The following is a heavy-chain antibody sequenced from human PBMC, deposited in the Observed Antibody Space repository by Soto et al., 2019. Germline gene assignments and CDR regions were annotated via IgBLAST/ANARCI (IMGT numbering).Heavy chain of an antibody. J-gene: IGHJ6*03. V-gene: IGHV4-34*01. CDR1: GGSFSGYY. Sequence: SETLSLTCAVYGGSFSGYYWSWIRQPPGKGLEWIGEINHSGSTNYNPSLKSRVTISVDTSKNQFSLKLSSVTAADTAVYYCARGRITMVRGVVGRYYYYMDVWGKGTTVTVSS. CDR3: ARGRITMVRGVVGRYYYYMDV. CDR2: INHSGST. D-gene: IGHD3-10*01.